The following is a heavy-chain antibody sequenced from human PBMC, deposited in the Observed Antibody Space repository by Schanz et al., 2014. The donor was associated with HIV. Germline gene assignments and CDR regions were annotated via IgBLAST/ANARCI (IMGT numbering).Heavy chain of an antibody. CDR3: VTEQYSTISA. J-gene: IGHJ5*02. D-gene: IGHD2-15*01. Sequence: EVQLVESGGHLVQPGRSLRLSCAASGFTFYTYAMTWVRQAPGKGLEWVSTISDSGDGTYYADSMKGRVTISRDNSKNILYLQMNSLRAEDTALYYCVTEQYSTISAWGQGALVIVS. V-gene: IGHV3-23*04. CDR1: GFTFYTYA. CDR2: ISDSGDGT.